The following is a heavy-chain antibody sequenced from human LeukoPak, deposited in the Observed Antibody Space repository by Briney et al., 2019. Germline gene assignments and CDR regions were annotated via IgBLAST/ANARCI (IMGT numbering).Heavy chain of an antibody. CDR1: GGSISSSSYY. V-gene: IGHV4-39*07. D-gene: IGHD3-22*01. CDR2: IYYSGST. J-gene: IGHJ3*02. CDR3: ARMYYYDSSGYYCCDDAFDI. Sequence: PSETLSLTCTVSGGSISSSSYYWGWIRQPPGKGLEWIGSIYYSGSTYYNPSLKSRVTISVDTSKNQFSLKLSSVTAADTAVYYCARMYYYDSSGYYCCDDAFDIWGQGTMVTVSS.